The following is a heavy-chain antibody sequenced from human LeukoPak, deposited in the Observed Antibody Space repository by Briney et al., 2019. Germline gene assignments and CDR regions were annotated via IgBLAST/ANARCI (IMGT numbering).Heavy chain of an antibody. D-gene: IGHD3-22*01. J-gene: IGHJ3*02. CDR1: GFTFSSYS. Sequence: GGSLRLSCAASGFTFSSYSMNWVRQAPGKGLEWVSSISSISSYIYYADSVKGRFTISRDNAKNSLSLQMNSLRAEDTAVYYCARGYYDSSGYYSDAFDIWGQGTMVTVSS. CDR2: ISSISSYI. V-gene: IGHV3-21*01. CDR3: ARGYYDSSGYYSDAFDI.